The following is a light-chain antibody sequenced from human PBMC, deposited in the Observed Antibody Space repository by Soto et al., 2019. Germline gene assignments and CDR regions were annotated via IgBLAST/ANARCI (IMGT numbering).Light chain of an antibody. CDR3: QQRSNWPPLT. CDR2: DAS. CDR1: QNIRSN. J-gene: IGKJ4*01. Sequence: EIVMTQSPATLSVSPGERATLSCRASQNIRSNLAWYQQKPGQAPRLLIYDASNRATGIPARFSGSGSGTDFTLTISSLEPEDFAVYYCQQRSNWPPLTFGGGTKVEIK. V-gene: IGKV3-11*01.